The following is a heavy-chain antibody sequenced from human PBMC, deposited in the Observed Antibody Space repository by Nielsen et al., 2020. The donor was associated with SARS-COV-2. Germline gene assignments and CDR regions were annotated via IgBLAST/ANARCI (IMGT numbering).Heavy chain of an antibody. J-gene: IGHJ4*02. V-gene: IGHV3-30*04. CDR3: AGGPPFFDY. CDR2: ISYDGSNK. Sequence: GESLKISCAASGFTFSSYAMHWVRQAPGKGLEWVAVISYDGSNKYYADSVKGRFTISRDNSKNTLYLQMNSLRAEDTAVYYCAGGPPFFDYWGQGTLVTVSS. CDR1: GFTFSSYA.